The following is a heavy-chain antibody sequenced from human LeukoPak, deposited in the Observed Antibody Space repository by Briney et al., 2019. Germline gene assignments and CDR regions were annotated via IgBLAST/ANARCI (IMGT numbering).Heavy chain of an antibody. CDR2: IYSGGSTI. CDR1: GFTVSSNY. V-gene: IGHV3-53*01. CDR3: ALTAFDY. J-gene: IGHJ4*02. Sequence: GGSLRLSCAASGFTVSSNYMSWVRQAPGKGLEWVSVIYSGGSTIYYADSVKGRFTISRDNAKNSLYLQMNSLRAEDTAVYYCALTAFDYWGQGTLVTVSS.